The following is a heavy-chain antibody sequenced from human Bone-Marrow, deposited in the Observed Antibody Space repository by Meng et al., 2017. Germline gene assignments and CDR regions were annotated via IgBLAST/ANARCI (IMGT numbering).Heavy chain of an antibody. J-gene: IGHJ4*02. V-gene: IGHV3-48*03. CDR1: GFTFSSYE. D-gene: IGHD2-15*01. CDR3: AREVPYVAIYY. CDR2: ISSSGSTI. Sequence: GESLKISCAASGFTFSSYEMNWVRQAPGKGLEWVSYISSSGSTIYYADAVKGRFTISSGNAKNSLYLQMSSLRAEATTVYYCAREVPYVAIYYWGPGTLVTVSS.